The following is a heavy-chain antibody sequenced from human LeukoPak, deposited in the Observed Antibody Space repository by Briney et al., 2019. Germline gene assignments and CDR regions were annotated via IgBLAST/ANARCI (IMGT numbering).Heavy chain of an antibody. Sequence: GGSLRLSCAASGFTFSDYKMNWVRQAPGKGLEWVSSISTSSSHTYYADAVKGRFTISRDNAKNSLFLQMNSLRAEDTAIYYCARVYSTSWYPFDYWGQGTLVTVSS. V-gene: IGHV3-21*01. CDR3: ARVYSTSWYPFDY. CDR2: ISTSSSHT. CDR1: GFTFSDYK. J-gene: IGHJ4*02. D-gene: IGHD6-13*01.